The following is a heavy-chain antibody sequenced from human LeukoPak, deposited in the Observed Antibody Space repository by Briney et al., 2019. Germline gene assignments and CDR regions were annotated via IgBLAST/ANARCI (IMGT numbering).Heavy chain of an antibody. CDR1: GYSISSGYY. CDR2: IYHSGST. V-gene: IGHV4-38-2*02. J-gene: IGHJ4*02. CDR3: ARDQAYCGGDCYFDF. D-gene: IGHD2-21*02. Sequence: PSETLSLTCAVSGYSISSGYYWGWIRQPPGKGLEWIGSIYHSGSTYYNPSLKSRVTISVDTSKNQFSLKLRSVTAADTAVYYCARDQAYCGGDCYFDFWGQGTLVTVSS.